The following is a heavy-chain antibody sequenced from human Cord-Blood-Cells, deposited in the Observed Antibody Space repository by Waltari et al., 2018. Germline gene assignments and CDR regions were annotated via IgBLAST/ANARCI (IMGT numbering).Heavy chain of an antibody. D-gene: IGHD3-10*01. Sequence: EVQLVQSGAEVKKPGESLKISCKGSGYRFTSYWIGWVRQMPGKGLEWMGIIYPGDSDTRYSPSFQGQVTISADKSISTAYLQWSSLKASDTAMYYCARDYYGSGSYRLALRFDYWGQGTLVTISS. CDR2: IYPGDSDT. CDR3: ARDYYGSGSYRLALRFDY. CDR1: GYRFTSYW. J-gene: IGHJ4*02. V-gene: IGHV5-51*01.